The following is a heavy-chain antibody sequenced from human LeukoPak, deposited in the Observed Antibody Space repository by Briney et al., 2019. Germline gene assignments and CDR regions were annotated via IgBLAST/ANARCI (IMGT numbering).Heavy chain of an antibody. CDR1: GGTFSSYA. CDR2: IIPILGVA. D-gene: IGHD3-16*02. V-gene: IGHV1-69*04. Sequence: SVKVSCKASGGTFSSYAISWVRQAPGQGLEWMGRIIPILGVANYAQKFQGRVTITADKSTSTAYMELSSLRSEDTAVYYCARGPVSLTNWFDPWGQGTLVTVSS. J-gene: IGHJ5*02. CDR3: ARGPVSLTNWFDP.